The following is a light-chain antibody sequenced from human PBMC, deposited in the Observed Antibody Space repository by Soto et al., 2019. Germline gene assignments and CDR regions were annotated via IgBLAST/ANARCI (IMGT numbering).Light chain of an antibody. CDR2: EVS. CDR3: NSQTTCVIRV. J-gene: IGLJ1*01. Sequence: QSVLTQPASVSGSPGQSITISCTGTSTDVGDSNHVSWYQHHPGKAPKLIIYEVSYRPSGVSNRFSGSKSAYTASLTISGLQAEDEADYYCNSQTTCVIRVFGTGTKLTVL. V-gene: IGLV2-14*01. CDR1: STDVGDSNH.